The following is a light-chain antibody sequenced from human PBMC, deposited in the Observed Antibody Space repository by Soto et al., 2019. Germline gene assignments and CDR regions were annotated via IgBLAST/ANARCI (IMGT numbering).Light chain of an antibody. CDR2: GAS. Sequence: EIVLTQSPDTLSLSPGERATLSCRASQSVSSSYLAWYQQKPGQAPRLLIYGASSRATGIPDRFSGSGSGTDFTLAISRLEPEDCAVYYCQQHGGSPRYTFGQGTKLEIK. CDR3: QQHGGSPRYT. V-gene: IGKV3-20*01. CDR1: QSVSSSY. J-gene: IGKJ2*01.